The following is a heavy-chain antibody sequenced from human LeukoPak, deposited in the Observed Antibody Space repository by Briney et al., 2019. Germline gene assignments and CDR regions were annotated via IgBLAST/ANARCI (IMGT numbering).Heavy chain of an antibody. V-gene: IGHV4-31*03. Sequence: SQTLSLTCTVSGGSISSGGYYWSWIRQHPGKGLEWIGYIYYSGSTYYNPSLKSRVTISVDTSKNQFSLKLSSVTAADTAVYYCARAYSSSHYYYYYMDVWGKGTTVTVSS. CDR3: ARAYSSSHYYYYYMDV. D-gene: IGHD6-6*01. CDR1: GGSISSGGYY. CDR2: IYYSGST. J-gene: IGHJ6*03.